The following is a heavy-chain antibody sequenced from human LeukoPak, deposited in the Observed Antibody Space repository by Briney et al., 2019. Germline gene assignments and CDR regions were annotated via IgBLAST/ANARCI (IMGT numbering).Heavy chain of an antibody. CDR2: ISGSGGST. V-gene: IGHV3-23*01. D-gene: IGHD2-2*01. CDR1: GFTFSSYA. J-gene: IGHJ6*03. Sequence: GGSLRLSCAASGFTFSSYAMSWVRQAPGKGLEWVSAISGSGGSTYYADSVKGRFTISRDNSKNTLYLQMNSLRAEDTAVYYCAKLEKDIVVVPAAMPPLTYYYYYMDVWGKGTTVTVSS. CDR3: AKLEKDIVVVPAAMPPLTYYYYYMDV.